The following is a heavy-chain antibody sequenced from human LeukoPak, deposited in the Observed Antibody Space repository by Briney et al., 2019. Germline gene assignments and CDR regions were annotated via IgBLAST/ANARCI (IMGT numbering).Heavy chain of an antibody. D-gene: IGHD6-13*01. J-gene: IGHJ1*01. CDR2: ISSSGSTI. Sequence: GGSLRLSCAASGFTFSSYEMNWVRQAPGKGPEWVSYISSSGSTIYYADSVKGRFTISRDNAKNSLYLQMNSLRAEDTAVYYCAREAYSSSWFSYFQHWGQGTLVTVSS. CDR1: GFTFSSYE. CDR3: AREAYSSSWFSYFQH. V-gene: IGHV3-48*03.